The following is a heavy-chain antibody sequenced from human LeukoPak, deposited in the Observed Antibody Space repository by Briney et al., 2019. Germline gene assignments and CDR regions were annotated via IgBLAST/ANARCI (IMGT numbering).Heavy chain of an antibody. CDR3: ARVNVRLRYFAAFDY. D-gene: IGHD3-9*01. CDR2: ISYDGSNK. CDR1: GFTFSSYA. J-gene: IGHJ4*02. Sequence: GGSLRLSCAASGFTFSSYAMHWVRQAPGKGLEWVAVISYDGSNKYYADSVKGRFTISRDNSKNTLYLQMNSLRAEDTAVYYCARVNVRLRYFAAFDYWGQGTLVTVSS. V-gene: IGHV3-30-3*01.